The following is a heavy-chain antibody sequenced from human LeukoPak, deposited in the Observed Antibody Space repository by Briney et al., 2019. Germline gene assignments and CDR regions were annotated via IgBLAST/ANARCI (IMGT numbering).Heavy chain of an antibody. Sequence: GSLRRSCSASGFTFSSYAMHWVRQAPGKGREWVALIRGTPYGGTTEYDASVKGRFTTSGDDSKSIAYLQMNSLKTEDTAVYYCTRAGKPPYFDYWGQGTLVIVSS. CDR2: IRGTPYGGTT. CDR3: TRAGKPPYFDY. CDR1: GFTFSSYA. V-gene: IGHV3-49*04. J-gene: IGHJ4*02.